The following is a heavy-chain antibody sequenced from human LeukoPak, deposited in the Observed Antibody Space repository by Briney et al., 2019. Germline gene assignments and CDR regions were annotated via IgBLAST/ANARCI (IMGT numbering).Heavy chain of an antibody. V-gene: IGHV4-38-2*02. CDR2: ISNSGST. Sequence: SETLSLTCTVSGYSISSDYYWSWIRQPPGKGLEWIAYISNSGSTNYNPSLKSRVTISVDTSKNQFSLKLSSVTAADTAVYYCARFTVTNAFDIWGQGTMVTVSS. J-gene: IGHJ3*02. CDR3: ARFTVTNAFDI. CDR1: GYSISSDYY. D-gene: IGHD4-17*01.